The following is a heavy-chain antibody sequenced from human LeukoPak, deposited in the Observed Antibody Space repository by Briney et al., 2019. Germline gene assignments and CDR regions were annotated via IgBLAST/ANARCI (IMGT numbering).Heavy chain of an antibody. CDR3: ASLPYCSSTSCYPDY. D-gene: IGHD2-2*01. CDR2: IYYSGST. V-gene: IGHV4-39*01. Sequence: PSETLSLTCTVSGGSISSSSYYWGWIRQPPGKGLEWIGSIYYSGSTYYNPSLKSRVTISVDTSKNQFSLKLSSVTAADTAVYYCASLPYCSSTSCYPDYWGQGTLVTVSS. J-gene: IGHJ4*02. CDR1: GGSISSSSYY.